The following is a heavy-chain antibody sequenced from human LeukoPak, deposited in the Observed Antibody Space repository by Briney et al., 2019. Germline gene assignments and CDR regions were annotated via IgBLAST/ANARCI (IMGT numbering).Heavy chain of an antibody. CDR2: IYSGGTT. V-gene: IGHV3-53*01. Sequence: GGSLRLSCAASGFTVSSNYMSWVRQAPGKGLEWVSVIYSGGTTYYADSVKGRFTISRDNSKNMLYLQMNSLTAEDTAVYYCANLRSTHYHFDYWGQGTLVTVSS. CDR1: GFTVSSNY. D-gene: IGHD1-26*01. J-gene: IGHJ4*02. CDR3: ANLRSTHYHFDY.